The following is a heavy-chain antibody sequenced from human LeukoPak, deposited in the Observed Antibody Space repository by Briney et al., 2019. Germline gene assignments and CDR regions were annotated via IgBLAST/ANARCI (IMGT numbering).Heavy chain of an antibody. V-gene: IGHV4-38-2*02. Sequence: KPSETLSLTCTVSGYSIRNGFYWGWIRQPPGKGLERIGSIYHSGNTYYNPSLKSRVNISVDTSKNQFSLKLSSVTAADTAVYYCARDNWNSGYMDVWGKGTTVTVSS. CDR2: IYHSGNT. J-gene: IGHJ6*03. CDR1: GYSIRNGFY. CDR3: ARDNWNSGYMDV. D-gene: IGHD1-7*01.